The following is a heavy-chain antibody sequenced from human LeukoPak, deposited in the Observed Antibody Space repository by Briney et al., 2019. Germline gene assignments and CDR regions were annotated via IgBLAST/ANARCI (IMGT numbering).Heavy chain of an antibody. J-gene: IGHJ3*02. CDR2: ISSSSSYI. Sequence: GGSLRLSCAASGFTFSSYSRKWVRQAPGKGLEWVSSISSSSSYIYYADSVKGRFPISRDNAKNSLSLQMNSLRAEDTAVYYCARVSGNDAFDIWGQGTMVTVSS. V-gene: IGHV3-21*01. D-gene: IGHD3-10*01. CDR1: GFTFSSYS. CDR3: ARVSGNDAFDI.